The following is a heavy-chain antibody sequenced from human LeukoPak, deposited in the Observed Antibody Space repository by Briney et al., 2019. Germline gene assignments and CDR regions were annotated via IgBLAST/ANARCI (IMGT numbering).Heavy chain of an antibody. V-gene: IGHV4-31*03. CDR1: GGSISSGGYY. D-gene: IGHD2-15*01. CDR2: IYYSGST. J-gene: IGHJ4*02. Sequence: SETLSLTCTVSGGSISSGGYYWSWIRQHPGKGLEWIGYIYYSGSTYYNPSLQSRVTISVDTSKNQFSLKLGSVTAADTAVYYCARDLLTTLDYWGQGTLVTVSS. CDR3: ARDLLTTLDY.